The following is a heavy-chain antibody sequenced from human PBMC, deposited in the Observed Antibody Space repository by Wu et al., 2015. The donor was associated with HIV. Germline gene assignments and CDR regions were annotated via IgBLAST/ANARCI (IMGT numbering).Heavy chain of an antibody. J-gene: IGHJ5*02. CDR1: GYSFSSYD. CDR2: MNPKSGNT. CDR3: ARGQGGYFDTRGYYYARGKRGSDP. V-gene: IGHV1-8*01. D-gene: IGHD3-22*01. Sequence: QVQLVQSGAEVKKPGASVKVSCKASGYSFSSYDINWVRQATGQGLEWMGWMNPKSGNTGYAQKFQGRVTMTRNTSINTAYMELSSLRSEDTAVYYCARGQGGYFDTRGYYYARGKRGSDPWGRGNPWSTVSS.